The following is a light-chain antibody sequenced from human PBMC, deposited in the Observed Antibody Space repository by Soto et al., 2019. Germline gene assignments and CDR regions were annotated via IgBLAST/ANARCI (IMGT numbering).Light chain of an antibody. CDR2: EVS. Sequence: QSALTQPASVSGSPGQSITISCTGTSSDVGGYTYVSWYQQHPGKAPKLMIFEVSNRPSGVSNRFSGSKSGNTASLTISGLQAEDEADYYCSSYTSRNTLSVFGTGTKVTVL. CDR1: SSDVGGYTY. V-gene: IGLV2-14*01. CDR3: SSYTSRNTLSV. J-gene: IGLJ1*01.